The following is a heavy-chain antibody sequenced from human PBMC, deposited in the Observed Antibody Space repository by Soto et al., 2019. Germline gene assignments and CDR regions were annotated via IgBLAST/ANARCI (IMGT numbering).Heavy chain of an antibody. J-gene: IGHJ4*02. Sequence: EVQLLESGGALVQPGGSLRLSCAASGFTFSSYAMSWVRQAPGKGLEWVSAFSGRGGGTYYADSVKGRFTISRDDSKNPLYLQMNRLRAEDTAVYYCVKGSATILYFDYWGQGTLVTVSS. CDR3: VKGSATILYFDY. V-gene: IGHV3-23*01. CDR2: FSGRGGGT. D-gene: IGHD5-12*01. CDR1: GFTFSSYA.